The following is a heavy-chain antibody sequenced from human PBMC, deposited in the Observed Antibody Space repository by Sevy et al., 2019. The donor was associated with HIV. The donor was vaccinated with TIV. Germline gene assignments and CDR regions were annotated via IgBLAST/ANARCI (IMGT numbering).Heavy chain of an antibody. J-gene: IGHJ4*02. Sequence: ASVKVSCKASGYTFTDYSIHWVRQAPGQGLDWMGRINPNSGGTDYPQKFQGRVTMTRDTSISTVYMELSRLTSDDSAVYYCVRCVFMPVQGHLEYWGQGTLVTVSS. V-gene: IGHV1-2*06. CDR3: VRCVFMPVQGHLEY. CDR2: INPNSGGT. D-gene: IGHD2-2*01. CDR1: GYTFTDYS.